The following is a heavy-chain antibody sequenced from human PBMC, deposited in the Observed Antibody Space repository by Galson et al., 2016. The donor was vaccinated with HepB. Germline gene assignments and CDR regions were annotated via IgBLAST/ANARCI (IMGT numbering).Heavy chain of an antibody. CDR3: ARDSAGASGLDP. CDR2: VSHNGYT. D-gene: IGHD6-19*01. J-gene: IGHJ5*02. CDR1: GGSFSAHY. V-gene: IGHV4-34*01. Sequence: SETLSLTCTVYGGSFSAHYWSWIRQPPGKGLEWIGEVSHNGYTNYNPSLKRRVTMSAATSTNQLSLNLTSVTAADTAIYYCARDSAGASGLDPWGQGTLVTVSS.